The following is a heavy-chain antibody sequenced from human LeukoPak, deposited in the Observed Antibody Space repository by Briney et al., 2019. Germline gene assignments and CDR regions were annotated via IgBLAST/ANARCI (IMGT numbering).Heavy chain of an antibody. CDR3: ARDRYYYYGMDV. J-gene: IGHJ6*02. CDR1: GFTFSSYW. V-gene: IGHV3-74*01. Sequence: PGGSLRLSCAASGFTFSSYWMHWVRQAPGKRLVWVSRINSDGSSTSYADSVKGRFTISRDNAKNTLYLQMNSLRAEDTAVYYCARDRYYYYGMDVWGQGTTVTVSS. CDR2: INSDGSST.